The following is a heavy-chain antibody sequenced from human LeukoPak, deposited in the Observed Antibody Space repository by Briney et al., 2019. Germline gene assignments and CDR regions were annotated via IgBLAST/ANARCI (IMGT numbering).Heavy chain of an antibody. CDR2: IRSKTYGETT. Sequence: GGSLRLSCTSSGFTFSDYAMSWFRQAPGKGLEWVGFIRSKTYGETTEYAASVKGIFTISRDDSKSIAYLQMNSLRTDDTAVYYCTRVSGSQWTALTGYPDYWGQGTLVTVSS. CDR1: GFTFSDYA. D-gene: IGHD3-9*01. CDR3: TRVSGSQWTALTGYPDY. V-gene: IGHV3-49*03. J-gene: IGHJ4*02.